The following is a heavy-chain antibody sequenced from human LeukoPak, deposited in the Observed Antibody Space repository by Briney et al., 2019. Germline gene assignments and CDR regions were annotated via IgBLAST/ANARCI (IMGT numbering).Heavy chain of an antibody. CDR2: IYYSGST. Sequence: SETLSLTCTVSGGSISSSSYYWGWIRQPPGKGLEWIGSIYYSGSTYYNPSLKSRVTISVDTSKNQFSLKLSSATAADTAVYYCARSDVYYDYWSGNNCDYYYYYMDDWGKGTTVTVSS. V-gene: IGHV4-39*07. CDR3: ARSDVYYDYWSGNNCDYYYYYMDD. CDR1: GGSISSSSYY. D-gene: IGHD3-3*01. J-gene: IGHJ6*03.